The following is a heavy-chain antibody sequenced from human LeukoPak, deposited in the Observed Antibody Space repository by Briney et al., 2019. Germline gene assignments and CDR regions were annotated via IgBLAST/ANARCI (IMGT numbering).Heavy chain of an antibody. Sequence: KSGGSLRLSCAASEFTFASSTMNWVRQAPGKGLEWVSSMSPDRNYIYYADSVKGRFTISRDNAKNSLYLQMNSLRADDTAVYYCARGSYGDYDYWGQGTLVTVSS. J-gene: IGHJ4*02. V-gene: IGHV3-21*01. CDR1: EFTFASST. CDR3: ARGSYGDYDY. CDR2: MSPDRNYI. D-gene: IGHD4-17*01.